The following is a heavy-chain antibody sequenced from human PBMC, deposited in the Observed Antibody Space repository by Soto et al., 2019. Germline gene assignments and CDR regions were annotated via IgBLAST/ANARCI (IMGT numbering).Heavy chain of an antibody. CDR3: ARAGQGASCSGVSCSLGASDI. CDR1: GFNFSSYD. CDR2: IGTAGDT. J-gene: IGHJ3*02. V-gene: IGHV3-13*01. Sequence: EVQLVESGGGLVQPGGSLRLSCEASGFNFSSYDMHWVRQATGKGLEWVSVIGTAGDTFYTGSVKGRFTISRENGQNSLYLQMNGRRAGDRAVYYCARAGQGASCSGVSCSLGASDIWGQGTMVTVSS. D-gene: IGHD2-15*01.